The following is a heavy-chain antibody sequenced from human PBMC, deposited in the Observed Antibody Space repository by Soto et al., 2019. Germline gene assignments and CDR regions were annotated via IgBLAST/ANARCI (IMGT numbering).Heavy chain of an antibody. D-gene: IGHD5-18*01. CDR1: GFTFSGSA. CDR2: IRSKANSYAT. J-gene: IGHJ3*02. CDR3: TRPLTAMDSHRLAFDI. Sequence: EVQLVESGGGLVQPGGSLKLSCAASGFTFSGSAMHWVRQASGKGLEWVGRIRSKANSYATAYAASVKGRFTISRDDSKNTAYLQMNSLKTEDTAVYYCTRPLTAMDSHRLAFDIWGQGTMVTVSS. V-gene: IGHV3-73*01.